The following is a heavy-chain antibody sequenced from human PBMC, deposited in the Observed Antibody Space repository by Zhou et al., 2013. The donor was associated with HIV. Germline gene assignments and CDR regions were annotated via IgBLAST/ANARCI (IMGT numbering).Heavy chain of an antibody. J-gene: IGHJ4*02. CDR1: GYTFTGHY. D-gene: IGHD3-10*01. Sequence: QVQLVQSGAEVKKPGASVKISCKASGYTFTGHYMHWVRQAPGQGLEWMGWINPDRGDAKLAQKFQGWVTMTRDTSISTAYMELSRLRSDDTAVYYCARGDGSGSYEEDWGQGTLVTVSS. CDR3: ARGDGSGSYEED. V-gene: IGHV1-2*04. CDR2: INPDRGDA.